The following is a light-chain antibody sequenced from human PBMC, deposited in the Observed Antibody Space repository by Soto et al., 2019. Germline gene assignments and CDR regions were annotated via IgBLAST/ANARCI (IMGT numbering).Light chain of an antibody. J-gene: IGKJ4*01. V-gene: IGKV3-11*01. CDR3: QQRSNWALT. CDR1: QSVSSY. CDR2: DAS. Sequence: EIVLTQSPATLSLSPGEIATLSCRASQSVSSYLAWYQQKPGQAPRLLIYDASNTATGIPARFSGSGSGTDFTLTISSLESEDFAVYYCQQRSNWALTFGGGTKVEIK.